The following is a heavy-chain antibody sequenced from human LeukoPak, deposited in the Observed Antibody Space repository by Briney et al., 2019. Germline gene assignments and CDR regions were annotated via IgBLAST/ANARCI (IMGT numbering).Heavy chain of an antibody. J-gene: IGHJ4*02. D-gene: IGHD3-22*01. CDR1: GFTFDDYA. CDR2: ISWDSVSI. Sequence: PGRSLRLSCAAAGFTFDDYAMHWVRQAPGKGLEGVSGISWDSVSIGYADSVKGRSTISRDNAKNSLYLQMNSLRAEDTAFYYCAKVGDSSGYYYYFDYWGQGTLVTVSS. CDR3: AKVGDSSGYYYYFDY. V-gene: IGHV3-9*01.